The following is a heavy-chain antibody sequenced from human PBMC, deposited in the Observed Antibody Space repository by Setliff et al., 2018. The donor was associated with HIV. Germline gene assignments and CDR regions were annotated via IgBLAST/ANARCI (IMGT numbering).Heavy chain of an antibody. CDR1: GFRFSDHY. J-gene: IGHJ6*03. CDR2: SRNKAHSYTT. Sequence: GESLKISCAASGFRFSDHYMDWVRQVPGEGLEWVGRSRNKAHSYTTEYAASVKGRFTISRADSKNSLYIQMNSLKIDDTAVYYCARVVRDSGSYWGYHYMDVWGKGTAVTVSS. CDR3: ARVVRDSGSYWGYHYMDV. D-gene: IGHD1-26*01. V-gene: IGHV3-72*01.